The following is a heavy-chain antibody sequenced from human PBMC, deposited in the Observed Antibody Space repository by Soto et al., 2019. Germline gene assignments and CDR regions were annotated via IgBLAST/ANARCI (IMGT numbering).Heavy chain of an antibody. CDR3: ARDQSSGATHFFDF. CDR1: GYTFTDYY. J-gene: IGHJ4*02. D-gene: IGHD6-19*01. CDR2: INPVSGGT. V-gene: IGHV1-2*02. Sequence: QVQLVQSGAEVKKPGASMTVSCKASGYTFTDYYIHWVRQAPGQGLEWMGWINPVSGGTNSAQKFQGKITMTRDTSISPAYLDLRRLDSNDTALYYCARDQSSGATHFFDFWGQGTLVTFSS.